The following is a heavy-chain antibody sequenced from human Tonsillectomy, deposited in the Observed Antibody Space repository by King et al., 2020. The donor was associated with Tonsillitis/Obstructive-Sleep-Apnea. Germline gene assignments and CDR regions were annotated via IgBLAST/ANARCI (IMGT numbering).Heavy chain of an antibody. CDR3: AGEGSYYDVWSGYFYYMDV. V-gene: IGHV3-30*01. J-gene: IGHJ6*03. D-gene: IGHD3-3*01. Sequence: QVQLVESGGGVVQPGRSLRLSCAASGFTFSSYAMHWVRQAPGKGLEWVAVKSYDGSNKYYADCVKGRFTISRDNSKNTLYLQMNSLRAEDTAVYYCAGEGSYYDVWSGYFYYMDVWGKGTTVTVSS. CDR2: KSYDGSNK. CDR1: GFTFSSYA.